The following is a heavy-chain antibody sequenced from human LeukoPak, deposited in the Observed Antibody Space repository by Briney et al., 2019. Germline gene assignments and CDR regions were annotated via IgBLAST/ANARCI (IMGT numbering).Heavy chain of an antibody. CDR1: GGSISSYY. D-gene: IGHD2-15*01. CDR3: ARDIYGSFDY. CDR2: IYYSGST. Sequence: SETLSLTCTVSGGSISSYYWSWIRQPPGEGLEWIGYIYYSGSTNYNPSLKSRVTISIDTSKNQFSLRLSSVTAADTAVYYCARDIYGSFDYWGQGTLVTV. J-gene: IGHJ4*02. V-gene: IGHV4-59*01.